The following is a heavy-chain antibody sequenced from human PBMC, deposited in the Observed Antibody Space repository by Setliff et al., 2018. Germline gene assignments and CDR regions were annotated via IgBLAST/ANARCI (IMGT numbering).Heavy chain of an antibody. CDR1: GFTFSSYW. V-gene: IGHV3-74*01. CDR3: TRFGDRDGVGI. Sequence: GGSLRLSCAASGFTFSSYWMHWVRQAPGKGLVWVSRVNSDGSSTTYADSVKGRFTMSRDNANKFLYLHMNSVRDEDTALYHCTRFGDRDGVGIWGQGTMVTVSS. CDR2: VNSDGSST. J-gene: IGHJ3*02. D-gene: IGHD2-8*01.